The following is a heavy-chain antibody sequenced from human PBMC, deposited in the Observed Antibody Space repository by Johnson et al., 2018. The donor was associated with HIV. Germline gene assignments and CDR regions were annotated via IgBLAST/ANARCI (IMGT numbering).Heavy chain of an antibody. V-gene: IGHV3-15*01. CDR1: GFTFSNAW. D-gene: IGHD6-13*01. CDR2: IKRKIDGGTT. J-gene: IGHJ3*02. CDR3: TTDLAAVGSGAFDI. Sequence: VQLVESGGGLVKPGGSLRLSCAASGFTFSNAWMSWVRQAPGKGLEWVGRIKRKIDGGTTDYAAPVQGRFTISRDDSKNTLYLQMNSLKTEDTAVYYCTTDLAAVGSGAFDIWGQGTMVTVSS.